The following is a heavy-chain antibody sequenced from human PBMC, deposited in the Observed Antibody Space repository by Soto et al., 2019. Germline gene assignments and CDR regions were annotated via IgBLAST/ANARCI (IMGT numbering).Heavy chain of an antibody. CDR3: AREGYYDSSGYYDY. D-gene: IGHD3-22*01. J-gene: IGHJ4*02. Sequence: SVKVSCKASGGTFSSYAISWVRQAPGQGLEWMGGIIPIFGTANYAQKFQGRVTITADESTSTAYMELSSLRSEDTAVYYCAREGYYDSSGYYDYWGQGTLVTVSS. V-gene: IGHV1-69*13. CDR2: IIPIFGTA. CDR1: GGTFSSYA.